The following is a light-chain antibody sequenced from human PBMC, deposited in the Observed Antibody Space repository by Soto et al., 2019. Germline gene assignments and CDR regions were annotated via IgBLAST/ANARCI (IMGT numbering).Light chain of an antibody. CDR1: QGIANN. J-gene: IGKJ4*01. Sequence: EIQMTQSPSSLSASVGDRVTMTCRASQGIANNLAWYQQKPGKGPKLLIYAASALQPGVPSRFSGSGSGTDFTLTISSLQPEDVATYYCQNYNSAPFTFGGGTKVEIK. V-gene: IGKV1-27*01. CDR3: QNYNSAPFT. CDR2: AAS.